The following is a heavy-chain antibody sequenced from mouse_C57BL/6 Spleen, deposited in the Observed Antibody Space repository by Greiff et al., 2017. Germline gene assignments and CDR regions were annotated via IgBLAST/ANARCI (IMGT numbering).Heavy chain of an antibody. CDR2: IHTNSGST. CDR1: GYSFTSYW. V-gene: IGHV1-64*01. CDR3: AREKSTRVGARNAMDY. D-gene: IGHD1-1*02. J-gene: IGHJ4*01. Sequence: QVQLQQPGPELVKPGASVTLSCTAPGYSFTSYWMHWVNQRPGQGLEWIGMIHTNSGSTNYNEQFKSKAPLTVDKSSSSSYMQLRSLTSEDSAVYYWAREKSTRVGARNAMDYWGQGTSVTVSS.